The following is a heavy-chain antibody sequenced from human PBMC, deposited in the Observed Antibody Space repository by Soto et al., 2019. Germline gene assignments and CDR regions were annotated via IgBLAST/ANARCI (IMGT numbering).Heavy chain of an antibody. J-gene: IGHJ6*02. Sequence: SETLSLTCLVSGVSISSNYWSWIRQPPGQGLEWIGYIHNTGDTNFNPSLKNRVVISVDTSKNQFSLRLSSVTAADTAVYYCARSYPNTIFGVVPSRGLDVWGQGTTVTVSS. CDR2: IHNTGDT. CDR3: ARSYPNTIFGVVPSRGLDV. V-gene: IGHV4-59*01. CDR1: GVSISSNY. D-gene: IGHD3-3*01.